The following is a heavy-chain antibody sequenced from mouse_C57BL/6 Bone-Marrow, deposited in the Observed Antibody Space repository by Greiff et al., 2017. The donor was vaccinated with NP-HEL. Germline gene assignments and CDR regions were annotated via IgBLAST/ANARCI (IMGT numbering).Heavy chain of an antibody. V-gene: IGHV1-64*01. CDR1: GYTFTSYW. CDR3: ANSSNYAMDY. J-gene: IGHJ4*01. D-gene: IGHD1-1*01. CDR2: IHPNRGST. Sequence: QVQLQQPGAELVKPGASVKLSCKASGYTFTSYWMHWVKQRPGQGLEWIGMIHPNRGSTNYTEKFKSKATLTVDKSSSTAYMQLSSLTSEDAAVYYCANSSNYAMDYWGQGTSVTVSS.